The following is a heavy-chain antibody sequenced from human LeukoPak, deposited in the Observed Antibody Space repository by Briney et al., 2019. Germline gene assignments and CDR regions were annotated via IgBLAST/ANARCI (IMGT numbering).Heavy chain of an antibody. V-gene: IGHV4-39*01. J-gene: IGHJ4*02. Sequence: SETLSLTCAVSGGSISSSSYYWGWLRQPPGKGLEWIGSIYYSGSTYYNPSLKSRVTISVDTSKNQFSLKLSSVTAADTAVYYCARGIDFFPPHPFDYWGQGTLVTVSS. CDR1: GGSISSSSYY. D-gene: IGHD3-3*01. CDR2: IYYSGST. CDR3: ARGIDFFPPHPFDY.